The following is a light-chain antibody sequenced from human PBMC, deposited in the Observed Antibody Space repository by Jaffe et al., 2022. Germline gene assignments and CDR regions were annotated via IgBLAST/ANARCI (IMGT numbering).Light chain of an antibody. CDR2: KVS. CDR1: QSLENGDENTN. J-gene: IGKJ2*01. Sequence: DIVVTQSPLSLPVTLGQPASISCRSSQSLENGDENTNLNWFQQRPGQSPRRLLYKVSYRDSGVPDRFSGSGSGTDFTLKISRVEAEDVAIYFCMVGTLWPPSYTFGQGTKLEIK. V-gene: IGKV2-30*01. CDR3: MVGTLWPPSYT.